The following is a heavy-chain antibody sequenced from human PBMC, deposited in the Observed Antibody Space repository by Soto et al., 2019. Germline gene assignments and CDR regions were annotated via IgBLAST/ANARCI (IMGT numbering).Heavy chain of an antibody. D-gene: IGHD3-3*01. V-gene: IGHV1-69*01. J-gene: IGHJ4*02. CDR2: IIPIFGTA. Sequence: QVQLVQSGAEVKKPGSSVKVSCKASGGTFSSYAISWVRQAPGQGLEWMGGIIPIFGTANYAQKFQGRVTITADESTSTAYMELSSLRSEDTAVYYCARLYDFWSGLSGGYFDYWGQGTLVTVSS. CDR3: ARLYDFWSGLSGGYFDY. CDR1: GGTFSSYA.